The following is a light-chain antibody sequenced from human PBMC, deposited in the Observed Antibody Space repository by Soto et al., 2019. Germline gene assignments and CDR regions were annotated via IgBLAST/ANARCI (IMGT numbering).Light chain of an antibody. CDR1: QTISSW. J-gene: IGKJ1*01. Sequence: DIQMTQSPSTLSGSVGDRVTITCRASQTISSWLAWYQQKPGKAPKLLIYKASTLKSGVPSRFSGRGSGTEFTLTSSSLQPDDFATYYYQHYNSYSEAFDQGTKVELK. CDR3: QHYNSYSEA. CDR2: KAS. V-gene: IGKV1-5*03.